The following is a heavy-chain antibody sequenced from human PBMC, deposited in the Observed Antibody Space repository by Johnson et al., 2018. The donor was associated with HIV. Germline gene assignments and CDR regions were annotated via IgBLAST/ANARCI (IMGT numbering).Heavy chain of an antibody. D-gene: IGHD5-18*01. J-gene: IGHJ3*02. CDR1: RFTFSDYY. CDR2: IYSGGST. Sequence: VQLVESGGGLVKPGGSLRLSCAASRFTFSDYYMSWIRQTPGKGLEWVSVIYSGGSTYYADSVKGRFTISRDNSKNTLYLQMNSLRVEDTAVYYCAKAYTYGAFDIWGQGTMVTVSS. V-gene: IGHV3-66*01. CDR3: AKAYTYGAFDI.